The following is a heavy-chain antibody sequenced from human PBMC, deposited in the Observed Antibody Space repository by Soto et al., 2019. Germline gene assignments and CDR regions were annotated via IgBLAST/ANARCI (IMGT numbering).Heavy chain of an antibody. V-gene: IGHV1-69*13. CDR3: ARAERIKLWAYGMDV. CDR2: IIPVFGTV. Sequence: SVKVSCKASGGTLSSYVISWVRQAPGQGLEWMGGIIPVFGTVNYAQKFQGRVTITADESTTTAYMELRSLRSEDAAVYYCARAERIKLWAYGMDVWGQGNTVTVSS. J-gene: IGHJ6*02. CDR1: GGTLSSYV. D-gene: IGHD5-18*01.